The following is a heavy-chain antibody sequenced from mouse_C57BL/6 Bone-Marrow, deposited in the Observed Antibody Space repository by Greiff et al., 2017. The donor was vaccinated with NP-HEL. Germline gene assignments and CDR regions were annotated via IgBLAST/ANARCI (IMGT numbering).Heavy chain of an antibody. V-gene: IGHV7-1*01. CDR3: ARGSYDYERAMDY. D-gene: IGHD2-4*01. J-gene: IGHJ4*01. CDR2: SRNKANDYTT. CDR1: GFTFSDFY. Sequence: EVKLVESGGGLVQSGRSLRLSCATSGFTFSDFYMEWVRQAPGKGLEWIAASRNKANDYTTEYSASVKGRFIVSRDTSQSILYLQMNALRAEDTAIYYCARGSYDYERAMDYWGQGTSVTVSS.